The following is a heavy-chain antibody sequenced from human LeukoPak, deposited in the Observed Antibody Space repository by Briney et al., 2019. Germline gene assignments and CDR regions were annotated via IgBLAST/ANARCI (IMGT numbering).Heavy chain of an antibody. J-gene: IGHJ4*02. CDR1: GYTFTSYD. Sequence: ASVRVSCKASGYTFTSYDMHWVRQAPGQGLEWMGIINPSGGSTSYAQKFQGKVTMTRDTSTSTVYMELSSLRSEDTAVYYCARASGSSFLDYWGQGTLVTVSS. CDR2: INPSGGST. CDR3: ARASGSSFLDY. V-gene: IGHV1-46*01. D-gene: IGHD3-10*01.